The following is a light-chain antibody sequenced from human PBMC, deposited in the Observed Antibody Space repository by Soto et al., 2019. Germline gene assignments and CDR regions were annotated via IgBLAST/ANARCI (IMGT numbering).Light chain of an antibody. CDR2: DAS. V-gene: IGKV1-5*01. J-gene: IGKJ2*01. Sequence: DIQMTQSPSTLSASVGDRVTITCRASQSISSWLAWYQQKPGKATKLLIYDASSLESGVPSSFSGSGSATEFTLTISSLQPDDFASYYCQQYNSYPYTFGQGTKLEIK. CDR1: QSISSW. CDR3: QQYNSYPYT.